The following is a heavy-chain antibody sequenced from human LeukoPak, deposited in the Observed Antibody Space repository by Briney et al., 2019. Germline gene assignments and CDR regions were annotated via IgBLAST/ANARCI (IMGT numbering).Heavy chain of an antibody. CDR2: IYHSGST. CDR3: ARDGSLVLAAAGGIDP. Sequence: TSSETLSLTCTVSGGSISSGGYYWSWIRQPPGKGLEWIGYIYHSGSTYYNPSLKSRVTISVDRSKNQFSLKLSSVTAADTAVYYCARDGSLVLAAAGGIDPWGQGTLVTVSS. D-gene: IGHD6-13*01. CDR1: GGSISSGGYY. J-gene: IGHJ5*02. V-gene: IGHV4-30-2*01.